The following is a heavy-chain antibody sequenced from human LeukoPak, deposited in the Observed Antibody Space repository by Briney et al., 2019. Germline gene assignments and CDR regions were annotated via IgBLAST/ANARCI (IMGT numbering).Heavy chain of an antibody. CDR2: ISYDGSNK. Sequence: PGRSLRLSCAASGFTFSSYAMHWVRQAPGKGLEWVAVISYDGSNKYYADSVKGRFTISRDNSKNTLYLQMNSLRAEDTAVYYCARDGARVIDSSGVCDYWGQGTLVTVSS. CDR1: GFTFSSYA. D-gene: IGHD3-22*01. J-gene: IGHJ4*02. V-gene: IGHV3-30-3*01. CDR3: ARDGARVIDSSGVCDY.